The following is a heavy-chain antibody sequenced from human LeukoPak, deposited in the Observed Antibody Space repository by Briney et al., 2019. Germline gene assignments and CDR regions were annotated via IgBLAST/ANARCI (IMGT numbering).Heavy chain of an antibody. Sequence: GGSLRLSCTASGFTFSSYWMSWVRQAPGKGLEWVANIKQDGSKRNYVDSVKGRFTISRDNPKNSLYLQMNSLRAEDTAVYYCATPLDYFDTSGYRQGGDWGQGTLVTVSS. J-gene: IGHJ4*02. V-gene: IGHV3-7*03. CDR1: GFTFSSYW. D-gene: IGHD3-22*01. CDR2: IKQDGSKR. CDR3: ATPLDYFDTSGYRQGGD.